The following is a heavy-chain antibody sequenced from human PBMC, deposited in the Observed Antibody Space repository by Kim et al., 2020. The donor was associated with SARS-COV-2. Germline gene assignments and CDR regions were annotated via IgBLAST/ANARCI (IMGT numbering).Heavy chain of an antibody. CDR3: ARSEYDFWSGYFDY. D-gene: IGHD3-3*01. Sequence: YNPSLKSRVTISVDTSKNQLSLKLSSVTAADTAVYYCARSEYDFWSGYFDYWGQGTLVTVSS. J-gene: IGHJ4*02. V-gene: IGHV4-31*02.